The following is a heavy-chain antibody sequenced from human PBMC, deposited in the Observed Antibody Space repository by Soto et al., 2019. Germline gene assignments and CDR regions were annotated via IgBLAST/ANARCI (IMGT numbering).Heavy chain of an antibody. CDR1: GGSISSSSYY. CDR2: IYYSGST. Sequence: SETLSLTCTVSGGSISSSSYYWGWIRQPPGKGLEWIGSIYYSGSTYHNPSLKSRVTISVDTSKNQFSLKLSSVTAADTAVYYCARRPGGRNWNYPYYYYYGMDVWGQGTTVTVSS. J-gene: IGHJ6*02. D-gene: IGHD1-7*01. CDR3: ARRPGGRNWNYPYYYYYGMDV. V-gene: IGHV4-39*01.